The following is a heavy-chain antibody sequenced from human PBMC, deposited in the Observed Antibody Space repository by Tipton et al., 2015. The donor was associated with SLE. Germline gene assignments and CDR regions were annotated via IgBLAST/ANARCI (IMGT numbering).Heavy chain of an antibody. CDR3: ARGGYCSSTSCYQTFDY. V-gene: IGHV1-69*05. CDR2: IIPIFGTA. J-gene: IGHJ4*02. Sequence: QLVQSGAEVKKPGSSVKVSCKASGGTFSSYAISWVRQAPGQGLEWMGGIIPIFGTANYAQKFQGRVTITTDESTSTAYMELSSLRSEDTAVYCCARGGYCSSTSCYQTFDYWGQGTLVTVSS. D-gene: IGHD2-2*03. CDR1: GGTFSSYA.